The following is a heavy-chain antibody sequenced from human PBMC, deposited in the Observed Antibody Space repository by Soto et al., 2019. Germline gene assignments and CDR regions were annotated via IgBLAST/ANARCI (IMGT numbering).Heavy chain of an antibody. Sequence: SETLSLTCTVSGGSISSYYWSWIRQPPGKGLEWIGYIYYSGSNNYNPSLKSRVTISVDTSKNQFSLKLSSVTAADTAVYYCARVGAAAGNYYYYMDVWGKGTTVTVSS. V-gene: IGHV4-59*01. CDR3: ARVGAAAGNYYYYMDV. J-gene: IGHJ6*03. CDR2: IYYSGSN. D-gene: IGHD6-13*01. CDR1: GGSISSYY.